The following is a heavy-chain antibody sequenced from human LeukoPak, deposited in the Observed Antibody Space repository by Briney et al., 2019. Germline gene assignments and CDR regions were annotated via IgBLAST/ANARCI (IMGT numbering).Heavy chain of an antibody. CDR2: ISNDGSNK. CDR1: GFTFSSYG. D-gene: IGHD1-26*01. Sequence: GGSLRHSCAASGFTFSSYGIKLVRQAPGKGLEWVAVISNDGSNKYYADSVKGRFTISRDNSKNTLYLQMNSLRAEDTAVYYCAKETGRWELEWGQGTLVTVSS. CDR3: AKETGRWELE. V-gene: IGHV3-30*18. J-gene: IGHJ4*02.